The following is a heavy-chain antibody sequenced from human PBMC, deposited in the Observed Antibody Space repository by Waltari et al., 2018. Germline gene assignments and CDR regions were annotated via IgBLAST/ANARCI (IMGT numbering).Heavy chain of an antibody. V-gene: IGHV4-59*01. J-gene: IGHJ5*02. CDR3: ARVLPGGNWFDP. D-gene: IGHD1-26*01. Sequence: QVQLQESGPGLVKPSETLSLTCTVAGVSISSYYWIWIRQPPGKGLEWIGYIYYSGSTNYNPSIKSRVTISVDTSKNQFSLKLSSVTAADTAVYYCARVLPGGNWFDPWGQGTLVTVSS. CDR1: GVSISSYY. CDR2: IYYSGST.